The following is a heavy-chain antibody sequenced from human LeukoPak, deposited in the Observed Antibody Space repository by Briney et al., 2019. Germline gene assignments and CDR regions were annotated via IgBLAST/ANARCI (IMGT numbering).Heavy chain of an antibody. D-gene: IGHD3-22*01. Sequence: SETLSLTCIVSGGSISSSSYYWGWIRQPPGKGLEWIGTIYYSGNTYYNPSLKSRVTISVDTSKTQFSLKLSSVTAADTAVYYCASETSSGYLFKPASYFDYWGQGTLVTVSS. CDR3: ASETSSGYLFKPASYFDY. CDR2: IYYSGNT. J-gene: IGHJ4*02. CDR1: GGSISSSSYY. V-gene: IGHV4-39*01.